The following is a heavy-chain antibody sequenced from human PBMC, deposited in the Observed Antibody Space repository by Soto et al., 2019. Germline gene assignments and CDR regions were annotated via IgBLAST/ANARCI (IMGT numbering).Heavy chain of an antibody. J-gene: IGHJ5*02. V-gene: IGHV3-23*01. Sequence: PGGSLRLSCAASGFTLSTYAISWVRQAPGKGLEWISSIGDGDSGDTTAYADSVKGRFTVSRDYPKNTLYLQMNSLRDEDTAVYYCAKGGTGTNLWLDPWGQGTLATVSS. CDR2: IGDGDSGDTT. CDR3: AKGGTGTNLWLDP. CDR1: GFTLSTYA. D-gene: IGHD1-7*01.